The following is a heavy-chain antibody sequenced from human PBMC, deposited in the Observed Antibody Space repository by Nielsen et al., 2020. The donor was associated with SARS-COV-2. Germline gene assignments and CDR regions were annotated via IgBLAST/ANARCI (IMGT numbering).Heavy chain of an antibody. CDR2: ISAYNGNT. Sequence: GESLKISCKGSGYSFTSYWISWVRQAPGQGLEWMGWISAYNGNTNYAQKLQGRVTMTTDTSTSTAYMELRSLRSDDTAVYYCAKQPYVWGSIWFDPWGQGTLVTVSS. V-gene: IGHV1-18*04. CDR1: GYSFTSYW. CDR3: AKQPYVWGSIWFDP. J-gene: IGHJ5*02. D-gene: IGHD3-16*01.